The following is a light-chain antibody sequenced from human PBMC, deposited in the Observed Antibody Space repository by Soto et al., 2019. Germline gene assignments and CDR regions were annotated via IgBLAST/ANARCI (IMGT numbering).Light chain of an antibody. CDR1: SSDVGGYNY. CDR3: SSYTDSSNYV. V-gene: IGLV2-14*01. Sequence: QSALTQPASVSGSPGQSITISCTGTSSDVGGYNYVSWYQQQPGKAPKLMIYQVTNRPSGVSNRFSGSRSGNTASLTISGLQAEDEADHYCSSYTDSSNYVFGTGTKLTVL. J-gene: IGLJ1*01. CDR2: QVT.